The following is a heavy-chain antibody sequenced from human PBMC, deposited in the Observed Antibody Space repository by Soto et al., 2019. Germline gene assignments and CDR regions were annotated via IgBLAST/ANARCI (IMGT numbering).Heavy chain of an antibody. CDR1: GGSISSYY. CDR2: IYYSGST. V-gene: IGHV4-59*08. J-gene: IGHJ4*02. D-gene: IGHD6-19*01. Sequence: QVQLQESGPGLVKPSETLSLTCTVSGGSISSYYWSWIRQPPGKGLEWIGYIYYSGSTNYNPSLTRRVTISVDTSKNQFSLKLSSVTAADTAVYYCARPHRDGQWLGLVDYWGQGTLVTVSS. CDR3: ARPHRDGQWLGLVDY.